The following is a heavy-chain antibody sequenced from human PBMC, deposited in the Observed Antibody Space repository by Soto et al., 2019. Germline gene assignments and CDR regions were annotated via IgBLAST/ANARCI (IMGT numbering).Heavy chain of an antibody. Sequence: PGGSLRLSCAASGFTFSSYAMHLVRQAPGKGLECVSVISYDGSNKYYADSVEGRFTISRDNSKNTLYLQMNSLRAEDTAVYYCAREPTQKYRGYGMEVWAPGTTVTVSS. V-gene: IGHV3-30-3*01. CDR3: AREPTQKYRGYGMEV. D-gene: IGHD5-12*01. J-gene: IGHJ6*01. CDR2: ISYDGSNK. CDR1: GFTFSSYA.